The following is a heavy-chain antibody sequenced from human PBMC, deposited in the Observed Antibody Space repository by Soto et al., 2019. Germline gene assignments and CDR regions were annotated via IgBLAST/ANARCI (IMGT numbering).Heavy chain of an antibody. J-gene: IGHJ4*02. V-gene: IGHV1-18*01. CDR1: GGTFSTYT. CDR3: ARSVGWLQFGY. D-gene: IGHD1-26*01. CDR2: ISAYNGNT. Sequence: ASVKVSCKASGGTFSTYTITWVRQAPGQGLEWMGWISAYNGNTNYAQKLQGRVTMTTDTSTSTAYMELRSLRSDDTAVYYCARSVGWLQFGYWGQGTLVTVSS.